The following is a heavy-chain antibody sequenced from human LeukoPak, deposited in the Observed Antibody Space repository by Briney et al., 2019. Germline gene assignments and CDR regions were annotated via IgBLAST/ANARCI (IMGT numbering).Heavy chain of an antibody. D-gene: IGHD4-23*01. J-gene: IGHJ4*02. Sequence: SETLSLTCTVSGGSVSSGSYYWSWIRQPPGKGLEWIGYIYYSGSTNYNPSLKSRVTISVDTSKNQFSLKLSSVTAAETAVYYCARELDYGGYFDYWGQGTLVTVSS. V-gene: IGHV4-61*01. CDR2: IYYSGST. CDR1: GGSVSSGSYY. CDR3: ARELDYGGYFDY.